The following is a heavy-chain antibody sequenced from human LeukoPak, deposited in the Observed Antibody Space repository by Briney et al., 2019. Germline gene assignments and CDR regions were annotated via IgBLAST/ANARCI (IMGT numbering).Heavy chain of an antibody. D-gene: IGHD4-17*01. J-gene: IGHJ4*02. V-gene: IGHV3-7*03. CDR3: ARPPCSNCGDYLDY. CDR2: INQDGSAK. Sequence: GGSLRLSCAASGFTFSSYWMSWVRQAPGKGLEWVSNINQDGSAKYYVDSVKGRFTISRDNAKNSLYLQVHSLRAEDTAVYYCARPPCSNCGDYLDYGGQGTLVTVPS. CDR1: GFTFSSYW.